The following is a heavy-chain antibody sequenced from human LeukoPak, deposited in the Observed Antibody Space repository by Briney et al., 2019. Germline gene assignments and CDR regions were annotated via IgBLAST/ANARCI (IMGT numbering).Heavy chain of an antibody. D-gene: IGHD3-3*01. CDR2: ISGSGSSI. CDR1: GFSFSSYT. CDR3: AKAFTISGVVAYFDY. V-gene: IGHV3-23*01. J-gene: IGHJ4*02. Sequence: GGSLRLSCAASGFSFSSYTMIWVRQPPGKGLEWVSRISGSGSSIYYADSVKGRFTISRNNSRNTLYPQMNSLRVEDTAVYYCAKAFTISGVVAYFDYWGQGTLVTVSS.